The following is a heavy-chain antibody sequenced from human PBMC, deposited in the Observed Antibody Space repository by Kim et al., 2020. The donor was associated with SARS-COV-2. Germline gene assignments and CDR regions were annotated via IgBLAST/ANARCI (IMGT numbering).Heavy chain of an antibody. CDR2: MNPNRGNT. Sequence: ASVKVSCKASGYTFTSYDINWVRQATGQGLEWMGWMNPNRGNTGYAQKFQGRVTMTRNTSISTAYMELSSLRSEDTAVYYCARVRSARRLLYYYYMDVWGKGTTVTVSS. V-gene: IGHV1-8*01. J-gene: IGHJ6*03. CDR1: GYTFTSYD. CDR3: ARVRSARRLLYYYYMDV. D-gene: IGHD6-6*01.